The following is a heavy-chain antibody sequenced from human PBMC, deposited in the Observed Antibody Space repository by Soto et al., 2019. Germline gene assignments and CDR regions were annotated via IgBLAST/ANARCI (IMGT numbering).Heavy chain of an antibody. D-gene: IGHD3-9*01. J-gene: IGHJ5*02. CDR3: VRNDWYRFDP. CDR2: INAGNGNT. Sequence: ASVKVSCKASGYTFTSYAMHWVRQAPGQRLEWMGWINAGNGNTKYSQKFQGRVTIARDTSASTAYMELSSLRSEDTAVHYCVRNDWYRFDPWGPGTLVTVSS. V-gene: IGHV1-3*01. CDR1: GYTFTSYA.